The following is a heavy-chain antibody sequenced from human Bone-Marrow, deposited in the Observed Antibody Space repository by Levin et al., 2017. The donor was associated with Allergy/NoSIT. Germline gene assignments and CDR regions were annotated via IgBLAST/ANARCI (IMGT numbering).Heavy chain of an antibody. CDR3: GRDLSDYFDS. V-gene: IGHV3-74*01. CDR2: ISDDGNTI. CDR1: GFTLSSFW. J-gene: IGHJ4*02. Sequence: GESLKISCEVSGFTLSSFWMHWVRQVPGKGLVWISRISDDGNTIDYADFVKGRFTISRDYAKNTLYLQMNRLRAEDTAVYYCGRDLSDYFDSWGQGALVTVSS. D-gene: IGHD3-3*01.